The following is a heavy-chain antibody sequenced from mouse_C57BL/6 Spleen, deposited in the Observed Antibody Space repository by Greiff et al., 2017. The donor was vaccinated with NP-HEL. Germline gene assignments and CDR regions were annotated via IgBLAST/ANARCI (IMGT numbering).Heavy chain of an antibody. J-gene: IGHJ4*01. CDR3: ARGVYYGNGYAMDY. D-gene: IGHD2-1*01. Sequence: QVHVKQSGAELVRPGASVKLSCKASGYTFTDYYINWVKQRPGQGLEWIARIYPGSGNTYYNEKFKGKATLTAEKSYSTAYMQLSSLTSEDSAVYFCARGVYYGNGYAMDYWGQGTSVTVSS. CDR2: IYPGSGNT. V-gene: IGHV1-76*01. CDR1: GYTFTDYY.